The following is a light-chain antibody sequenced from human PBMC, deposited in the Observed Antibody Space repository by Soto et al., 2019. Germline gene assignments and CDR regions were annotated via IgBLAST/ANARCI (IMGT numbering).Light chain of an antibody. J-gene: IGLJ3*02. CDR1: SSDVGAYNY. CDR2: EVT. V-gene: IGLV2-8*01. CDR3: RSFASSNTWV. Sequence: QSALTQPPSASGSPGQSVTISCTGTSSDVGAYNYVSWYQQHAGKAPKLVIYEVTKRPSGVPDRFSGSKSANTASLTVSGLQAEDEAYYYCRSFASSNTWVFGGGTKLTVL.